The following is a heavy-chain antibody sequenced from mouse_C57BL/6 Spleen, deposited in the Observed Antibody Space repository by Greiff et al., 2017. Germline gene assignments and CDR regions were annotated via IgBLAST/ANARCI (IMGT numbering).Heavy chain of an antibody. D-gene: IGHD2-4*01. J-gene: IGHJ3*01. V-gene: IGHV1-54*01. CDR2: INPGSGGT. Sequence: QVQLQQSGAELVRPGTSVKVSCKASGYAFTNYLIEWVKQRPGQGLEWIGVINPGSGGTNYNEKFKGKATLTADKSSSTAYMQLRSLTSEDSAVXFCARGDYDYDWCAYWGQGTLVTVSA. CDR3: ARGDYDYDWCAY. CDR1: GYAFTNYL.